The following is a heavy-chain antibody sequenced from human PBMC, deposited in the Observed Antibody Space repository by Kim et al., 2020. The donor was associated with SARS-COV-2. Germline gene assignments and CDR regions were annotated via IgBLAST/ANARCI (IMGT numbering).Heavy chain of an antibody. Sequence: SETLSLTCAVYGGSFSGYYWSWIRQPPGKGLEWIGEINHSGSTNYNPSLKSRVTISVDTSKNQFSLKLSSVTAADTAVYYCARGGGDWLNIRGFGYWGQGTLVTVSS. CDR2: INHSGST. J-gene: IGHJ4*02. V-gene: IGHV4-34*01. D-gene: IGHD3-9*01. CDR1: GGSFSGYY. CDR3: ARGGGDWLNIRGFGY.